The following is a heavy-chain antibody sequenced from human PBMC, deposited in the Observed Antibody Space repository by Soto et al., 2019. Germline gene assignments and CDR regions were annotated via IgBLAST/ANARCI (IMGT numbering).Heavy chain of an antibody. CDR1: GASISSNAYQ. Sequence: SETLSLTCAVSGASISSNAYQWGWIRQTPGKGLEWIGSISYSGNTHYNPSLKSRVAISVDTSENHFSLKLNSVTAADTAVYYCARRVTYSTSPPRDYFDSCGQGTLVTVSS. CDR2: ISYSGNT. CDR3: ARRVTYSTSPPRDYFDS. V-gene: IGHV4-39*02. D-gene: IGHD3-3*01. J-gene: IGHJ4*02.